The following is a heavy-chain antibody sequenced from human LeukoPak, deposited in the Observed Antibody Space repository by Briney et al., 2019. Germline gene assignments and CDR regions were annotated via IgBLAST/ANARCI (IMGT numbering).Heavy chain of an antibody. D-gene: IGHD4/OR15-4a*01. V-gene: IGHV1-46*01. CDR2: INPGGGYR. CDR1: VYTFTRHF. CDR3: ARDGANYAFDI. Sequence: ASVKVSSTASVYTFTRHFIHWVRQAPGQGLEWMGIINPGGGYRRFAQKFQGRVTMSTDTSTSTVYMELSSLRSEDTGVYYCARDGANYAFDICGQGTMVTVSS. J-gene: IGHJ3*02.